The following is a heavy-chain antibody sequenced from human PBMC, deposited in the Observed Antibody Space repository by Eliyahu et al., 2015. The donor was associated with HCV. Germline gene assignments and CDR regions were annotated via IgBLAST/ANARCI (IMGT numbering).Heavy chain of an antibody. J-gene: IGHJ3*02. Sequence: EVQLVESGGGLVQPGRSLRXSCAASXFPFVDYAMXWVRQAPGXGXEWVSGISWNSGSIGYADSVKGRFTISRDNAKNSLYLQMNSLRAEDTALYYCAKAAAAGTQRDAFDIWGQGTMVTVSS. V-gene: IGHV3-9*01. CDR2: ISWNSGSI. CDR3: AKAAAAGTQRDAFDI. CDR1: XFPFVDYA. D-gene: IGHD6-13*01.